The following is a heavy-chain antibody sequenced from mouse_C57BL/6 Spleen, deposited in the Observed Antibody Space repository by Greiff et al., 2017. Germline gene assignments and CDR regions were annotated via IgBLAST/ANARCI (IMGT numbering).Heavy chain of an antibody. D-gene: IGHD1-1*01. J-gene: IGHJ4*01. V-gene: IGHV1-85*01. CDR1: GYTFTSSD. CDR2: IYPRDGST. CDR3: ARYHYGSPMDY. Sequence: QVQLQQSGPELVKPGASVKLSCKASGYTFTSSDINWVKQRPGQGLEWIGWIYPRDGSTKYNEKFKGKATLTVDTSSSTAYMELHSLTSEDSAVYFCARYHYGSPMDYWGQGTSVTVSS.